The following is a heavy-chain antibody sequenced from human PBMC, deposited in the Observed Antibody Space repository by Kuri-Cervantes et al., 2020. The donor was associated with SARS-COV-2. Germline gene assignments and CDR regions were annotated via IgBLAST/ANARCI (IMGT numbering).Heavy chain of an antibody. J-gene: IGHJ4*02. D-gene: IGHD3-10*01. CDR2: ISSSGSTI. V-gene: IGHV3-11*04. CDR1: GFTFSDYY. Sequence: GGSLRLSCAASGFTFSDYYMSWIRQAPGKGLEWVSYISSSGSTIYYADSVKGRFTISRDNAENPLYLQMNSLRAEDTAVYYCARGITMVRGVIDYWGQGTLVTVSS. CDR3: ARGITMVRGVIDY.